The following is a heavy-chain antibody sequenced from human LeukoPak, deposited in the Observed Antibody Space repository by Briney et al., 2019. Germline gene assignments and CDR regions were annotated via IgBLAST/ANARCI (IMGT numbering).Heavy chain of an antibody. CDR3: ARDQRPKKYFYDSSGSSAY. CDR2: ISSSGSTE. J-gene: IGHJ4*02. CDR1: GFTFSNYE. D-gene: IGHD3-22*01. V-gene: IGHV3-48*03. Sequence: GGSLRLSCAGSGFTFSNYEMNWVRQAPGKGLEWVSFISSSGSTEYYADSEKRRFIISKDNAKNLLYLEMNNLRPEDTALYYCARDQRPKKYFYDSSGSSAYWGQGTLVTVSS.